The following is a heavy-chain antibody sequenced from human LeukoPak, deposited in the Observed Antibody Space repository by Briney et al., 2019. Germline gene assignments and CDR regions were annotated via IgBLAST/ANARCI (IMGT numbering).Heavy chain of an antibody. CDR2: ISGSGGST. V-gene: IGHV3-23*01. Sequence: GGTLRLSCAASGFTFSSYGMSWVRQAPGKGLGWVSAISGSGGSTYYADSVKGRFTISRDNSKNTLYLQMNSLRAEDTAVYYCAKYSGSGIFDYWGQGTLVTVSS. J-gene: IGHJ4*02. D-gene: IGHD3-10*01. CDR3: AKYSGSGIFDY. CDR1: GFTFSSYG.